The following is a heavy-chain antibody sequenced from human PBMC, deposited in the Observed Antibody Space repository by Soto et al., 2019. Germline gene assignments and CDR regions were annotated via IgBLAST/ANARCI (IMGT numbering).Heavy chain of an antibody. D-gene: IGHD2-15*01. CDR3: ASTGYCSGGSCYSGLGAFDI. V-gene: IGHV3-66*01. CDR1: EFTVSSNY. CDR2: IYSGGST. Sequence: RGSPRLSFAASEFTVSSNYMSWVRQAPGKGLEWVSVIYSGGSTYYADSVKGRFTISRDNSKNTLYLQMNSLRAEDTAVYYCASTGYCSGGSCYSGLGAFDIWGQGTMVTVSS. J-gene: IGHJ3*02.